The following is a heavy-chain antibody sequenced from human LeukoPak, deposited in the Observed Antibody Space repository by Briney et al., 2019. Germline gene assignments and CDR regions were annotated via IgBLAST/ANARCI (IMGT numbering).Heavy chain of an antibody. CDR1: GFTFSSYS. CDR2: ISSSSSTI. CDR3: ARAGVLRFLEWPNNWFDP. Sequence: PGGSLRLSCAASGFTFSSYSMNWVRKAPGKGLEWVSYISSSSSTIYYADSVKGRFTISRDNAKNSLYLQMNSLRDEDTAVYYCARAGVLRFLEWPNNWFDPWGQGTLVTVSS. D-gene: IGHD3-3*01. V-gene: IGHV3-48*02. J-gene: IGHJ5*02.